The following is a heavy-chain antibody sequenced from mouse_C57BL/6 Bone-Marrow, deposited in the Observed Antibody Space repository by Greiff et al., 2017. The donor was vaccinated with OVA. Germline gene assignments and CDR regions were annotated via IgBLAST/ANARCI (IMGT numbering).Heavy chain of an antibody. CDR3: ARHGDYGGVFAY. Sequence: EVKLVESGGGLVKPGGSLKLSCAASGFTFSSYTMSWVRQTPEKRLEWVATISGGGGNTYYPDSVKGRFTISRDNAKNTLYLQMSSLRSEDTALYYCARHGDYGGVFAYWGQGTLVTVSA. V-gene: IGHV5-9*01. CDR1: GFTFSSYT. D-gene: IGHD2-13*01. J-gene: IGHJ3*01. CDR2: ISGGGGNT.